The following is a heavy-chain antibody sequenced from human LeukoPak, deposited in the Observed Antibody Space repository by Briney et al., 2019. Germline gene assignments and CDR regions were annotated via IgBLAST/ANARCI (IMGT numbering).Heavy chain of an antibody. Sequence: GGSLRLSCAASGFTFSSYAMSWVRQAPGKGLEWVSAISGSGGSTYYADSVKGRFTISRDNSKNTLYLQMNSLRAEDTAVYYCARARSGSYYYYYYMDVWGKGTTVTVSS. CDR1: GFTFSSYA. CDR2: ISGSGGST. V-gene: IGHV3-23*01. D-gene: IGHD1-26*01. J-gene: IGHJ6*03. CDR3: ARARSGSYYYYYYMDV.